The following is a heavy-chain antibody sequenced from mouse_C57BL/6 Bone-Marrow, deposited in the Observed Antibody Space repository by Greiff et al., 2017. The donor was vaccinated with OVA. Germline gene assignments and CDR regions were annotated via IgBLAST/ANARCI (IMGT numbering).Heavy chain of an antibody. CDR3: AKRYDYWYFDV. V-gene: IGHV2-5*01. CDR2: IWRGGST. CDR1: GFSLTSYG. D-gene: IGHD2-3*01. J-gene: IGHJ1*03. Sequence: VKLVESGPGLVQPSQSLSITCTVSGFSLTSYGVHWVRQSPGKGLEWLGVIWRGGSTDYTAAFMSRLSITKDNSKSQVFFKMNSLQADDTAIYYCAKRYDYWYFDVWGTGTTVTVSS.